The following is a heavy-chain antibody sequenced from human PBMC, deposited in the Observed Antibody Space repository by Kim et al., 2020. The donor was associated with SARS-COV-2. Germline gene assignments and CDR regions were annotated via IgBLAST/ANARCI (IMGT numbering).Heavy chain of an antibody. J-gene: IGHJ4*02. CDR2: IIPIFGTA. CDR1: GGTFSSYA. V-gene: IGHV1-69*13. CDR3: ARDGPSGYSGYDTKQVDY. Sequence: SVKVSCKASGGTFSSYAISWVRQAPGQGLEWMGGIIPIFGTANYAQKFQGRVTITADESTSTAYMELSSLRSEDTAVYYCARDGPSGYSGYDTKQVDYWGQGTLVTVSS. D-gene: IGHD5-12*01.